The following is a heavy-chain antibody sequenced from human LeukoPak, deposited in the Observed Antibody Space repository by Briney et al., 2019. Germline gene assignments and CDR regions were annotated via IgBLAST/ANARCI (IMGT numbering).Heavy chain of an antibody. J-gene: IGHJ6*01. V-gene: IGHV1-18*01. CDR3: ANYSGMDV. Sequence: SVKLSCKTSGYTFTNYGITWVRQAPGQGLEWMGWISAYDGNTNYAQKLQDRVTMNTDTSTSTAYMDLRSLRSDDTAVYYCANYSGMDVWGEGPTVTVSS. CDR2: ISAYDGNT. D-gene: IGHD2-21*01. CDR1: GYTFTNYG.